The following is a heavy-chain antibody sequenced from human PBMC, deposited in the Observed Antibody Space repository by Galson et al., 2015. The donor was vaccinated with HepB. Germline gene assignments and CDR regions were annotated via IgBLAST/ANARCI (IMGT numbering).Heavy chain of an antibody. J-gene: IGHJ4*02. V-gene: IGHV3-33*01. Sequence: SLRLSCAASGFTFSSYGMHWVRQAPGKGLEWVAVIWYDGSNKYYADSVKGRVTISRDNSKNTLYLQMNSLRAEDTAVYYCARDPPSSGWYGSIDYWGQGTLVTVSS. CDR2: IWYDGSNK. D-gene: IGHD6-19*01. CDR1: GFTFSSYG. CDR3: ARDPPSSGWYGSIDY.